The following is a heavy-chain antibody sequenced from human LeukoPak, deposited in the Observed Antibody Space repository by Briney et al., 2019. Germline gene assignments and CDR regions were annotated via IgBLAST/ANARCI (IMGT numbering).Heavy chain of an antibody. J-gene: IGHJ6*03. CDR1: GGSISSSSYY. Sequence: SETLSLTCTVSGGSISSSSYYWGWIRQPPGKGLEWIGSIYYSGSTYYNPSLKSRVTISVDTFKNQFSLKLSSVTAADTAVYYCARGIGYSSSWYSIYYYYYMDVWGKGTTVTVSS. D-gene: IGHD6-13*01. CDR2: IYYSGST. CDR3: ARGIGYSSSWYSIYYYYYMDV. V-gene: IGHV4-39*01.